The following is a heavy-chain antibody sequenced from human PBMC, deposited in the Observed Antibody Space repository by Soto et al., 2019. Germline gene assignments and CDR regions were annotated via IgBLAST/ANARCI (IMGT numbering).Heavy chain of an antibody. D-gene: IGHD3-3*01. CDR3: AKDWTNFDY. CDR2: ISGSSGSA. CDR1: GFTFRSYA. Sequence: PGGSLRLSCAASGFTFRSYAMSWVRQAPGKGLEWVSGISGSSGSAYYADSVKGRFTISRDNSKNTLFLQMNSLRAEDTAVYYCAKDWTNFDYWGQGTLVTVSS. V-gene: IGHV3-23*01. J-gene: IGHJ4*02.